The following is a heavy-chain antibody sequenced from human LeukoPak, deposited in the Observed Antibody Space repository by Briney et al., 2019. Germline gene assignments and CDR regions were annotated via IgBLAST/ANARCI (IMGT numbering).Heavy chain of an antibody. CDR3: ASPQTYYDYVWGSYRYTYSDY. J-gene: IGHJ4*02. CDR2: IIPIFGTA. D-gene: IGHD3-16*02. V-gene: IGHV1-69*13. Sequence: SVKVSCKASGGTFSSYAISWVRQAPGQGLEWMEGIIPIFGTANYAQKFQGRVTITADESTSTAYMELSSLRSEDTAVYYCASPQTYYDYVWGSYRYTYSDYWGQGTLVTVSS. CDR1: GGTFSSYA.